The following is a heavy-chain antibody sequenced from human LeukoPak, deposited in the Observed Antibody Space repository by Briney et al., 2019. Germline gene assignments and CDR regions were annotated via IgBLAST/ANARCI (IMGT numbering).Heavy chain of an antibody. V-gene: IGHV3-23*01. CDR3: AKDSAEQQLVRDFDY. J-gene: IGHJ4*02. CDR2: MSASGGST. Sequence: PGGSLRLSCAASGFTFSSYAMSWVRQAPGTGLEWVSSMSASGGSTYYADSVKGRFTVSRDNSENTLYLQMNSLRAEDTAVYYCAKDSAEQQLVRDFDYWGQGTLVTVSS. D-gene: IGHD6-13*01. CDR1: GFTFSSYA.